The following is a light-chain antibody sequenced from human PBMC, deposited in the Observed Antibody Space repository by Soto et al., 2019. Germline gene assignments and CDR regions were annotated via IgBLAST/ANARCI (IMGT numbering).Light chain of an antibody. CDR2: GAS. CDR1: QSVSSNY. Sequence: EIVLTQSPGTLSLSPGDRATLSCRASQSVSSNYLAWYQQKPDQAPRLLIYGASSRATGIPDRFSGSGSGTDFTLTISRLEPEDFAVYYCQRYGTSPPLPFGGGTKVEIK. CDR3: QRYGTSPPLP. V-gene: IGKV3-20*01. J-gene: IGKJ4*01.